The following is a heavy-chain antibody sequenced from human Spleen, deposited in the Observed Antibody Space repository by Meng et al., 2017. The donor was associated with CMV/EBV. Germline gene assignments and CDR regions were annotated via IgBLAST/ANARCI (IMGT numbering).Heavy chain of an antibody. J-gene: IGHJ4*02. CDR3: AGRVGASHHFFDF. CDR2: INPHSGDT. CDR1: GYSFTDCY. Sequence: CKASGYSFTDCYLRWMRQAPGQGLGWMGRINPHSGDTTYAQEFHHRAIMTTDTSTTTAYMELSGLRSDDTAIYYCAGRVGASHHFFDFWGQGALVTVSS. V-gene: IGHV1-2*06. D-gene: IGHD3-16*01.